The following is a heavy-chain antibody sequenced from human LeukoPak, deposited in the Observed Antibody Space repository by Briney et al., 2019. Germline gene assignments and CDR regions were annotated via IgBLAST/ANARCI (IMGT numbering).Heavy chain of an antibody. V-gene: IGHV1-2*02. D-gene: IGHD6-13*01. J-gene: IGHJ4*02. Sequence: ASVKVSCKASGYTFTGYYMHWVRQAPGQGHEWMGWINPNSGGTNYAQKFQGRVTMTRDTSISTAYMELSRLRSDDTAVYYCARVKEGSSWYFDYWGQGTLVTVSS. CDR2: INPNSGGT. CDR3: ARVKEGSSWYFDY. CDR1: GYTFTGYY.